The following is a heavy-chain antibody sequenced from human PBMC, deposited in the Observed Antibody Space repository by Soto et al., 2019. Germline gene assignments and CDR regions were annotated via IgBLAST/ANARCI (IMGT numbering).Heavy chain of an antibody. CDR2: ISYDGSNK. CDR1: GFTFSSYG. V-gene: IGHV3-30*18. CDR3: AKGYYYDSSGYPGLVDY. Sequence: GGSLRLSCAASGFTFSSYGMHWVRQAPGKGLEWVAVISYDGSNKYYADSVKGRFTISRDNSKNTLYLQMNSLRAEDTAVHYCAKGYYYDSSGYPGLVDYWGQGTLVTVSS. D-gene: IGHD3-22*01. J-gene: IGHJ4*02.